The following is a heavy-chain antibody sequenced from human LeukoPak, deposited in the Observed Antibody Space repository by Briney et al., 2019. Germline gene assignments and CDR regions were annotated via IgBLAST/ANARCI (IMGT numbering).Heavy chain of an antibody. CDR1: GGSISSYY. J-gene: IGHJ4*02. Sequence: PSETLSLTCTVSGGSISSYYWSWIRQPPGKGLEWIGYIYYSGSTNYNPSLESRVTISVDTSKNQFSLKLSSVTAADTAVYYCARGRYYYDSSWDYWGQGTLVTVSS. CDR2: IYYSGST. V-gene: IGHV4-59*13. CDR3: ARGRYYYDSSWDY. D-gene: IGHD3-22*01.